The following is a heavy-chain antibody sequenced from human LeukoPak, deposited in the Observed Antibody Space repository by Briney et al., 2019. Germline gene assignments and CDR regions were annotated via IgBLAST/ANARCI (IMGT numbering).Heavy chain of an antibody. CDR1: GFTFSDYT. V-gene: IGHV3-48*02. CDR2: ISRSSDTI. CDR3: ARGSSAPDY. Sequence: GGSLRLSCAASGFTFSDYTMNWVRQAPGKGLECISYISRSSDTIYYADSVKGRFTISRDNAKNSVYLQMNSLRDEDTAVYYCARGSSAPDYWGQGTLVTVSS. J-gene: IGHJ4*02. D-gene: IGHD6-25*01.